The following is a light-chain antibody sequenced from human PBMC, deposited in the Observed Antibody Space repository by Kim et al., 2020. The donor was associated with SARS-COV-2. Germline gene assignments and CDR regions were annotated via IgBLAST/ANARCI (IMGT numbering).Light chain of an antibody. Sequence: LSPGERATLSCRASRSVSSYLAWYQQKPGQPPRLLIYDACDRATGIPARVSGSGSGTDFTLTISSLEPEDCAVYYCQQRSNWPWTFGQGTKVDIK. CDR1: RSVSSY. J-gene: IGKJ1*01. V-gene: IGKV3-11*01. CDR2: DAC. CDR3: QQRSNWPWT.